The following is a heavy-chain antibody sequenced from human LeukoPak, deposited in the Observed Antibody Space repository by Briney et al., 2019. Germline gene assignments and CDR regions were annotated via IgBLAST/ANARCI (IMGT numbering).Heavy chain of an antibody. D-gene: IGHD2-2*01. V-gene: IGHV3-23*01. CDR3: AKGFYCSSSTCLDY. Sequence: GGSLRLSCAASGFTFSSYGMSWVRQAPGKGLEWVSAISGSGGSTYYADSVKGRFTISRDNSKNTLYLQMNSLRAEDTAVYYCAKGFYCSSSTCLDYWGQGTLATVSS. CDR2: ISGSGGST. J-gene: IGHJ4*02. CDR1: GFTFSSYG.